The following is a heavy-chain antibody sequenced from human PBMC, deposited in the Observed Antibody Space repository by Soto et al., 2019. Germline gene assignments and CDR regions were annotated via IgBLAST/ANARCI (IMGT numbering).Heavy chain of an antibody. V-gene: IGHV4-34*01. CDR3: ARGRGVGYKQQCYFDL. CDR2: INHSGST. J-gene: IGHJ2*01. CDR1: GGSFSGYY. D-gene: IGHD3-10*01. Sequence: QVHLQQWGAGLLTPSETLSLTCDVYGGSFSGYYRSWIRQTPGKGLEWIGEINHSGSTNYNPSLKSQVSISVGTANNQFSLKLSSVTAADTAVYYCARGRGVGYKQQCYFDLCGRRTPVTVSS.